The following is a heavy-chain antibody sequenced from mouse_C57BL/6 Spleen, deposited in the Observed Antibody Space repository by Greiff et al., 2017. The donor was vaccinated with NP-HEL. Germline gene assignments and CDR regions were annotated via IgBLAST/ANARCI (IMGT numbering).Heavy chain of an antibody. J-gene: IGHJ1*03. V-gene: IGHV5-9*01. D-gene: IGHD2-1*01. CDR1: GFTFSSYT. CDR3: ARGGNYVGDWYFDV. CDR2: ISGGGGNT. Sequence: EVKLVESGGGLVKPGGSLKLSCAASGFTFSSYTMSWVRQTPEKRLEWVATISGGGGNTYYPDSVKGRFTISRDNAKNTLYLQMSSLRSEDTALYYCARGGNYVGDWYFDVWGTGTTVTVSS.